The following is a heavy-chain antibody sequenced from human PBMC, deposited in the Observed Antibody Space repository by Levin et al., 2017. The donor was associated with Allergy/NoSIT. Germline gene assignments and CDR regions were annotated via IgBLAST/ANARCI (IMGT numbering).Heavy chain of an antibody. V-gene: IGHV3-21*01. D-gene: IGHD4-11*01. J-gene: IGHJ4*02. Sequence: SCAASGFTFSNYSMNWVRQAPRKGLEWVSSISSRSSNIYYADSVKGRFTISRDNAKNSLYLQMNSLRAEDTAVYYCARDSTAVSSDYWGQGTLVTVSS. CDR2: ISSRSSNI. CDR1: GFTFSNYS. CDR3: ARDSTAVSSDY.